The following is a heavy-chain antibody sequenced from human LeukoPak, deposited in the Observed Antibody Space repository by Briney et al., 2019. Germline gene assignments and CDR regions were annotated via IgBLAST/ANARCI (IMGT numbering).Heavy chain of an antibody. CDR2: IFYSGST. Sequence: PSETLSLTCTVSGGSISSYYWSWIRQPPGEGLEWIGYIFYSGSTNYNPSLKGRVTISLDTSKNQFSLKLNSVTAADTAVYYCAREAASSSWFYYYAMDVWGQGTTVTVSS. D-gene: IGHD6-13*01. CDR3: AREAASSSWFYYYAMDV. V-gene: IGHV4-59*01. CDR1: GGSISSYY. J-gene: IGHJ6*02.